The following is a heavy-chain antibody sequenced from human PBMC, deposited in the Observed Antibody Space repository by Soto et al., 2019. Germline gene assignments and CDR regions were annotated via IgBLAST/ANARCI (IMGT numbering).Heavy chain of an antibody. CDR1: GFNFGLYA. J-gene: IGHJ3*01. D-gene: IGHD4-17*01. CDR2: ISSSSGRTT. CDR3: AKMTVLTTSAFDA. Sequence: EAQLWESGGRSVQPGGSLRLSCAASGFNFGLYAMTWVRQAPGKRLEWVSEISSSSGRTTRYADSVRGRFTISRDNSRNTLYLEMTNLRVDDTATYFCAKMTVLTTSAFDAWGQGTTVTVSS. V-gene: IGHV3-23*01.